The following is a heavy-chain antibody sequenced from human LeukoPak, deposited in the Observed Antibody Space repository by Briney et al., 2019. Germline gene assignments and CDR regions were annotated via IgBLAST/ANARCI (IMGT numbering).Heavy chain of an antibody. V-gene: IGHV3-21*01. CDR1: GLTFSSAS. J-gene: IGHJ4*02. Sequence: GGSLRLSCVVSGLTFSSASMAWVRQAPGKGLEWVSSISSTSEYIFQKDSLKGRFTISRDNAENSVFLQMNSLRAEDTAVYYCAGSRGKRITMFRVFDHWGRGTLVTVSS. D-gene: IGHD3-10*01. CDR3: AGSRGKRITMFRVFDH. CDR2: ISSTSEYI.